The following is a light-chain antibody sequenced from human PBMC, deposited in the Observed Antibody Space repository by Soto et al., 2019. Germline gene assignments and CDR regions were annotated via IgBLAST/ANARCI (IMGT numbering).Light chain of an antibody. J-gene: IGKJ4*01. CDR3: QQYHQWPPVT. V-gene: IGKV3D-15*01. CDR2: GAS. Sequence: IVMTQSPATLSVSPGERATLSCRASQRVSSNLAWFQQKPGQAPRRLMLGASTSATDIPARFSGGQSGTEFTLTISSLQSEDSAVYYCQQYHQWPPVTFGGGTKVDIK. CDR1: QRVSSN.